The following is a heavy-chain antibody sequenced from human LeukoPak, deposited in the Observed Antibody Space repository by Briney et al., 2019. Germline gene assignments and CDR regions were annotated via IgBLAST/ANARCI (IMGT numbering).Heavy chain of an antibody. CDR3: ARDRGDYESSGYYGYFDY. CDR1: GGSIRIHY. Sequence: SETLSLTCTVSGGSIRIHYWSWIRQPPGKGLEWIGYIYYSGSTNYNPSLKSRVTISVDTSKNQFSLKLSSVTAADTAVYYGARDRGDYESSGYYGYFDYWGQGALVTVSS. J-gene: IGHJ4*02. CDR2: IYYSGST. D-gene: IGHD3-22*01. V-gene: IGHV4-59*11.